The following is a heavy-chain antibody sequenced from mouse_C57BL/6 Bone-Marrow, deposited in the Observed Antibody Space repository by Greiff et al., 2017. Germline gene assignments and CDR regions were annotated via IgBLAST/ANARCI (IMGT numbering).Heavy chain of an antibody. CDR3: AREGDDGYYRYAMDY. V-gene: IGHV5-9*04. J-gene: IGHJ4*01. CDR1: GFTFSSYT. CDR2: ISGGGGNT. Sequence: EVKVVESGGGLVKPGGSLKLSCAASGFTFSSYTMSWVRQTPEKRLEWVATISGGGGNTYYPDSVKGRFTISRDNAKNTLYLQMSSLRSEDTAVYYCAREGDDGYYRYAMDYWGQGTSVTVSS. D-gene: IGHD2-3*01.